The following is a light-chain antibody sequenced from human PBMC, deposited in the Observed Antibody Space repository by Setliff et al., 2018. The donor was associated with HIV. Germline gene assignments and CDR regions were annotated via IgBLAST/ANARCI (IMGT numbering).Light chain of an antibody. Sequence: QSALAQPASVSGSPGQSITISCTGTSSDVGGFNYVSWYQHHPGKAPKLMIYEVNNRPSGVSNRFSGSKSGNTASLTISGLQAGDEAHYFCSSYTSSSTWVFGGGTKVTVL. CDR1: SSDVGGFNY. J-gene: IGLJ3*02. CDR2: EVN. V-gene: IGLV2-14*01. CDR3: SSYTSSSTWV.